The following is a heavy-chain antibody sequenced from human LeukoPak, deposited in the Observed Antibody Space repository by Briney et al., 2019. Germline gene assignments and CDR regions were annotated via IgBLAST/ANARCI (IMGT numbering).Heavy chain of an antibody. CDR3: ARGGGYLSAFDI. J-gene: IGHJ3*02. CDR2: IYSGGST. CDR1: GFTFDDYG. Sequence: GESLRLSCAASGFTFDDYGMSWVRQAPGKGLEWVSIIYSGGSTFYPDSVKGRFTISRDNSKNTLYLQMNSLRAEDTAVYYCARGGGYLSAFDIWGQGTMVTVSS. D-gene: IGHD3-16*01. V-gene: IGHV3-53*01.